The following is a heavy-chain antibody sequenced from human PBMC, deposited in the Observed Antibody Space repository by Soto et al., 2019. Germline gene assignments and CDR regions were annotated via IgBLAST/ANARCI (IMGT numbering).Heavy chain of an antibody. CDR2: ITHSGRN. CDR1: GGSFSGYF. V-gene: IGHV4-34*01. CDR3: ARGVPGDFYYTDV. D-gene: IGHD3-10*02. Sequence: QVQLQQWGAGLLKPSETLSLTCAVYGGSFSGYFWTWIRQPPGKGLEWIGDITHSGRNNYNPSLTGRVLISVDTSQHQFSLRLRSVTAADTDVYFCARGVPGDFYYTDVWGKGTRVTVSS. J-gene: IGHJ6*03.